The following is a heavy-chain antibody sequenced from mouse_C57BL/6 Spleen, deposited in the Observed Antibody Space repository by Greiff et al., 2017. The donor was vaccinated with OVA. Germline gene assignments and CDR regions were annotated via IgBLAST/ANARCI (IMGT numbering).Heavy chain of an antibody. CDR3: VSHSNFYAMDY. J-gene: IGHJ4*01. CDR1: GFSFNTYA. V-gene: IGHV10-1*01. CDR2: IRSKSNNYAT. Sequence: EVQLVASGGGLVQPKGSLKLSCAASGFSFNTYAMNWVRQAPGKGLEWVARIRSKSNNYATYYADSVKDRFTISRDDSESMLYLQMNNLKTEDTAMYYCVSHSNFYAMDYWGQGTSVTVSS. D-gene: IGHD2-5*01.